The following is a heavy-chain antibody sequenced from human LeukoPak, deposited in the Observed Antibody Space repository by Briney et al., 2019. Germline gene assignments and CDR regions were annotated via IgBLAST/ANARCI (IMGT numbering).Heavy chain of an antibody. CDR3: ARQDNDLDY. V-gene: IGHV1-2*02. J-gene: IGHJ4*02. Sequence: GSVKVSCKASGYTFTGYYIYWVRQAPGQGLEWMGWINPHSDDTSYAQKFQGRVTMTRDTSVSTAYMDLSRLSSDDTAVYYCARQDNDLDYWGQGTLVTVSS. D-gene: IGHD5-24*01. CDR1: GYTFTGYY. CDR2: INPHSDDT.